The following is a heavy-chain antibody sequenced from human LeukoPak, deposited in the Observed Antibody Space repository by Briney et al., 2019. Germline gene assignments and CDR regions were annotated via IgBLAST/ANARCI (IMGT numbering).Heavy chain of an antibody. D-gene: IGHD3-10*01. CDR2: ISGSGGSI. CDR3: ARVVTMVRGVIIGRFADNWFDP. Sequence: GGSLRLSCAASGFTFSSYAMSWVRQAPGKGLEWVSAISGSGGSIYYADSVKGRFTISRDNAKNSLYLQMNSLRAEDTAVYYCARVVTMVRGVIIGRFADNWFDPWGQGTLVTVSS. J-gene: IGHJ5*02. CDR1: GFTFSSYA. V-gene: IGHV3-23*01.